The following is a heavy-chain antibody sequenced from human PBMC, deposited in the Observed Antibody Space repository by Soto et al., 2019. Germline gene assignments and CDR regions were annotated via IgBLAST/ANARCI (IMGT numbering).Heavy chain of an antibody. Sequence: QLQLQESGSGLVKPSQTLSLTCAVSGGSISSGGYSWSWIRQPPGKGLEWIGYIYHSGSTYYNPSLKSRVTISGDRSKNQFSLKLSSVTAADTAVYYCASGVEMATTNYFDYWGQGTLVTVSS. CDR1: GGSISSGGYS. CDR3: ASGVEMATTNYFDY. J-gene: IGHJ4*02. D-gene: IGHD5-12*01. V-gene: IGHV4-30-2*01. CDR2: IYHSGST.